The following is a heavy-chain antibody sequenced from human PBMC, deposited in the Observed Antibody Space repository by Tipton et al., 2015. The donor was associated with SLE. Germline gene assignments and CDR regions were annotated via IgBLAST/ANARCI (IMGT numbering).Heavy chain of an antibody. CDR1: GGSINSRTYY. CDR3: ARDLGRLYFDY. J-gene: IGHJ4*02. V-gene: IGHV4-61*10. Sequence: TLSLTCTVSGGSINSRTYYWNWIRQPAGKGLEWIGYIYYSGSTNYNPSLKSRVTISVDTSKNQFSLKLSSVTAADTAVYYCARDLGRLYFDYWGQGTLVTVSS. D-gene: IGHD3-16*01. CDR2: IYYSGST.